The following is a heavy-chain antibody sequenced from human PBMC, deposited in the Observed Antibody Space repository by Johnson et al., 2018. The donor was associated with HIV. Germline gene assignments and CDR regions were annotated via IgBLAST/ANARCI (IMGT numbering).Heavy chain of an antibody. Sequence: QVQLVESGGGVVQPGKSLRLSCAASGFPFRAYAMHWVRQAPGKGLEWAAATSNDEGDKFYADSVKGRLTISRDNSKNTLHLEMNSLRVEDTAVYFCARGSYGSSSEAFDIWGQGTMVTVSS. J-gene: IGHJ3*02. CDR3: ARGSYGSSSEAFDI. CDR1: GFPFRAYA. D-gene: IGHD6-6*01. V-gene: IGHV3-30*04. CDR2: TSNDEGDK.